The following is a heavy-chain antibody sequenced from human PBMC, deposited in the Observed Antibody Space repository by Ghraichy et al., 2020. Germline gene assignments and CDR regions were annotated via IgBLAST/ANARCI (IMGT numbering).Heavy chain of an antibody. CDR1: GFTFSSYS. V-gene: IGHV3-21*01. CDR2: ISSSSSYI. Sequence: GESLNISCAASGFTFSSYSMNWVRQAPGKGLEWVSSISSSSSYIYYADSVKGRFTISRDNAKNSLYLQMNSLRAEDTAVYYCARDPSLGIAVVDPIDYWGQGTLVTVSS. CDR3: ARDPSLGIAVVDPIDY. J-gene: IGHJ4*02. D-gene: IGHD6-19*01.